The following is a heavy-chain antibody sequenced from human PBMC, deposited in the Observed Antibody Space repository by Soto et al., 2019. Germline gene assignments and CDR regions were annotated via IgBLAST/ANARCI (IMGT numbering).Heavy chain of an antibody. CDR3: ARSIYFAARDGMDV. V-gene: IGHV1-18*04. J-gene: IGHJ6*02. Sequence: ASVKVSCKASGYTFTGYYMHWVRQAPGQGLEWMGWISAYNGNTNYAQKLQGRVTMTTDTSTSTAYMELRSLRSDDTAVYYCARSIYFAARDGMDVWGQGTTVTVSS. CDR2: ISAYNGNT. CDR1: GYTFTGYY. D-gene: IGHD3-9*01.